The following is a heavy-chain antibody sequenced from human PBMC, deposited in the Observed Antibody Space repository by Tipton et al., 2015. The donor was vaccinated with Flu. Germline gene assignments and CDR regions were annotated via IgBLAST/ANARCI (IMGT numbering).Heavy chain of an antibody. Sequence: GSLRLSCVASGFMFDSYAMSWVRQVPGKGLECVSGISFNGGDTFYAKSVKGRFTVSRDDSKDTLYLHMDSLREEDMAVYYCARGRKEWETGTNDFGGGLWGQGTLVTVSS. V-gene: IGHV3-64*01. J-gene: IGHJ4*02. D-gene: IGHD1-26*01. CDR1: GFMFDSYA. CDR3: ARGRKEWETGTNDFGGGL. CDR2: ISFNGGDT.